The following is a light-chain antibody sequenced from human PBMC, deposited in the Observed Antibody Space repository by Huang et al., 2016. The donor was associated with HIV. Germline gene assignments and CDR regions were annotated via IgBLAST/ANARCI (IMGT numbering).Light chain of an antibody. CDR3: QQRSNWRGIT. J-gene: IGKJ3*01. CDR2: DAP. Sequence: EIVLTQSPATLSLSPGERATLACRASQSVSTYLAWYQQKPGQAPRLLIYDAPNRATGIPARLRGSGSGTDFTLTIRSLEPEEFAVYYCQQRSNWRGITFGPGTKVDIK. CDR1: QSVSTY. V-gene: IGKV3-11*01.